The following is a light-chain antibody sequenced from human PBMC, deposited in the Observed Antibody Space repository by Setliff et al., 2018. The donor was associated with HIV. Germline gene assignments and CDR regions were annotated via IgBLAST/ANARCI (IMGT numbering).Light chain of an antibody. CDR2: DVT. J-gene: IGLJ1*01. Sequence: QSALAQPRSASGSPGQSVTIPCTGTSSDVGSYNYVTWYQQHPGKVPKLMIYDVTRRPSGVPDRFSGSRSGNTASLTISGLQAEDEADYYCSSFAGRLHVFGTGTKVTVL. CDR1: SSDVGSYNY. V-gene: IGLV2-11*01. CDR3: SSFAGRLHV.